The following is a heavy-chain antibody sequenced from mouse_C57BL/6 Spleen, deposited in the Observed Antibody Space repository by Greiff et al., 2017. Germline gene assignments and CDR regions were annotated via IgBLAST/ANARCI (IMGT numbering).Heavy chain of an antibody. Sequence: QVQLKQPGAELVMPGASVKLSCKASGYTFTSYWMHWVKQRPGQGLEWIGEIDPSASYTNYNQKFKGKSTLTVAKSSSTAYMQLSSLTCEISAVYYCARRESSNWPFNYWGQGTTLTVSS. V-gene: IGHV1-69*01. CDR1: GYTFTSYW. J-gene: IGHJ2*01. CDR2: IDPSASYT. D-gene: IGHD4-1*01. CDR3: ARRESSNWPFNY.